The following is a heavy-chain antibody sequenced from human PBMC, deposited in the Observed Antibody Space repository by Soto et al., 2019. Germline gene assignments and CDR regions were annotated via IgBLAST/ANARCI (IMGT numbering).Heavy chain of an antibody. CDR3: ARRWSYSDYGGYAFDI. D-gene: IGHD4-17*01. CDR2: ISSSGSST. V-gene: IGHV3-11*01. CDR1: GFTFSDYY. J-gene: IGHJ3*02. Sequence: QVQLVESGGGLVKPGGSLRLSCAASGFTFSDYYMSWIRQAPGKGLEWVSYISSSGSSTYYADSVKGRFTISRDNGKNSLYLKMNSLRAEDTDVYYCARRWSYSDYGGYAFDIWGQGTMVTVSS.